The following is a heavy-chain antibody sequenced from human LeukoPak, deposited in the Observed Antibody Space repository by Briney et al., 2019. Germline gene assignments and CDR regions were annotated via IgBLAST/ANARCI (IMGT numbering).Heavy chain of an antibody. CDR2: ISGYNGNT. V-gene: IGHV1-18*01. D-gene: IGHD3-16*02. CDR3: ARDYDYVWGSYRHTPDY. J-gene: IGHJ4*02. CDR1: GYTFTSYG. Sequence: ASVKVSCKASGYTFTSYGITWVRQAPGQGLEWMGWISGYNGNTDYAQNLQGRVTMTTDTSTSTAYMELRSLRSDDTAVYHCARDYDYVWGSYRHTPDYWGQGTLVTVSS.